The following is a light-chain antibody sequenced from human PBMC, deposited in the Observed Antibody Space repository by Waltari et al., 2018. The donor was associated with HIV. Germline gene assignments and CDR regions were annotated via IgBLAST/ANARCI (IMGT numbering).Light chain of an antibody. CDR2: WAS. J-gene: IGKJ1*01. Sequence: DIVMTQSLDSLAVSLGERATINCRSSQTILYSSNNKNYLAWFQQKPGQPPKLLIYWASTRESGVPDRFSGSGSGKDFTLTISSLQAGDVAVYYCQQYYSTPWTFGQGTKVEIK. CDR1: QTILYSSNNKNY. CDR3: QQYYSTPWT. V-gene: IGKV4-1*01.